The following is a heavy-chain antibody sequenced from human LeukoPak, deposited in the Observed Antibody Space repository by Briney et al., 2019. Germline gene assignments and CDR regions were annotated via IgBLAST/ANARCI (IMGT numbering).Heavy chain of an antibody. CDR1: GFMFRDYY. CDR3: ARGRGSGSYYSPLGYYYYYMDV. Sequence: GGTLRLSCAASGFMFRDYYMSWIRQAPGKGLEWISYISANKNTIYYADSVKGRFTISRDNAKNSLYLQMKSLRAEDTAVYYCARGRGSGSYYSPLGYYYYYMDVWGKGTTVTVSS. CDR2: ISANKNTI. V-gene: IGHV3-11*01. J-gene: IGHJ6*03. D-gene: IGHD3-10*01.